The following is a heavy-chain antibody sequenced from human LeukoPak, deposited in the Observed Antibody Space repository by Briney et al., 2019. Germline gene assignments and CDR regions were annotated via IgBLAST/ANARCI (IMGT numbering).Heavy chain of an antibody. CDR1: GFTFSSYA. D-gene: IGHD6-19*01. CDR2: ISYDGSNK. V-gene: IGHV3-30-3*01. Sequence: GGSLRLSCAASGFTFSSYAMHWVRQAPGKGLEWVAVISYDGSNKYYADSVKGRFTISRDNSKNTLYLQMSSLRAEDTAVYYCARVPTVASVAGTLSLGYWGQGTLVTVSS. CDR3: ARVPTVASVAGTLSLGY. J-gene: IGHJ4*02.